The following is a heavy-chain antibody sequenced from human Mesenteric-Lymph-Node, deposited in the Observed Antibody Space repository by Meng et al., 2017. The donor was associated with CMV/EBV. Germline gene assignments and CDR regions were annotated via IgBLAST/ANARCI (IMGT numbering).Heavy chain of an antibody. CDR1: GFAFSDSA. CDR3: TRLSGPLDF. CDR2: IRTKANSYAT. D-gene: IGHD1-14*01. V-gene: IGHV3-73*01. Sequence: GESLKISCVASGFAFSDSAMHWVRQASGKGLEWVGRIRTKANSYATVYAASVTGRFTISRDDSKNTAFLQMNSLKTDDTAVYYCTRLSGPLDFWGQGTLVTVSS. J-gene: IGHJ4*02.